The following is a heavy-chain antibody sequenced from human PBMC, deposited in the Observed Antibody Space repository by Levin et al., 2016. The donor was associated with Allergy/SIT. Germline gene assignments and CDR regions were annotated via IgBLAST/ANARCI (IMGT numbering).Heavy chain of an antibody. CDR3: ARDPIDGYGDFDY. V-gene: IGHV3-21*05. CDR1: GFTFSTYS. D-gene: IGHD5-18*01. CDR2: ISSNTGHT. Sequence: GESLKISCAASGFTFSTYSMNWVRQAPGKGLEWISYISSNTGHTNYADSVKGRFTISRDNAKNSLYLQMNSLRVEDTAVYYCARDPIDGYGDFDYWGQGTLVTVSS. J-gene: IGHJ4*02.